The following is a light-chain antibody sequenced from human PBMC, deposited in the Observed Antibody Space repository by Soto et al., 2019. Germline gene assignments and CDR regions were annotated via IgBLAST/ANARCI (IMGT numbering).Light chain of an antibody. V-gene: IGLV2-14*01. CDR2: DVS. CDR1: SSDVGYYNY. CDR3: SSQGTSSTLV. J-gene: IGLJ2*01. Sequence: QSALTQPASVSGSPGQSITLSCTGNSSDVGYYNYVSWYQQHPGKAPNLMIYDVSNRPSGVSNRFSGSKSGNTASLTISGLQAEDEADYYCSSQGTSSTLVFGGGTKLTVL.